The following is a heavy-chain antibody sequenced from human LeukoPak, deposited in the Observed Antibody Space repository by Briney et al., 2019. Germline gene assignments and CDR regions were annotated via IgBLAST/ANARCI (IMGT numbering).Heavy chain of an antibody. J-gene: IGHJ3*02. V-gene: IGHV3-23*01. CDR3: AKDSYYYDSSGSGAFDI. D-gene: IGHD3-22*01. CDR1: GFTFSSYA. Sequence: GGSLRLSCAASGFTFSSYAMSWVRQAPGKGLEWVSAISGSGGSTYYADSVKGRFTISRDNSKNTLYLQMNSLRAEDTAVYYRAKDSYYYDSSGSGAFDIWGQGTMVTVSS. CDR2: ISGSGGST.